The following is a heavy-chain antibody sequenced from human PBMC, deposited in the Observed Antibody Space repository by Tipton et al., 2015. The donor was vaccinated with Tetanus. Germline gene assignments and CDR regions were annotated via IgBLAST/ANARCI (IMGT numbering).Heavy chain of an antibody. CDR1: GFTVSSNY. CDR3: ARVLTRCGGDCSDAFDI. V-gene: IGHV3-53*01. Sequence: SLRLSCAASGFTVSSNYMSWVRQAPGKGLEWVSVIYSGGSTYYADSVKGRFTISRDNSKNTLYLQMNSLRAEDTAVYYCARVLTRCGGDCSDAFDIWGQGTMVTVSS. J-gene: IGHJ3*02. CDR2: IYSGGST. D-gene: IGHD2-21*02.